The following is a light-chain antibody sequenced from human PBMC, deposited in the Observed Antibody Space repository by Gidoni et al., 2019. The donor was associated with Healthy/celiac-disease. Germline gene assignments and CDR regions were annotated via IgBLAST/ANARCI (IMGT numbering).Light chain of an antibody. Sequence: EIVLTQSPATLSMSPGETATLSCRASQSVSSYLAWYQQKPGQAPRLLIYDASNRATGIPARFSGGGSGTDFTLTISSLETEDFAVYYCQQRSNWPPWTFGQGTKVEIK. CDR1: QSVSSY. CDR2: DAS. J-gene: IGKJ1*01. V-gene: IGKV3-11*01. CDR3: QQRSNWPPWT.